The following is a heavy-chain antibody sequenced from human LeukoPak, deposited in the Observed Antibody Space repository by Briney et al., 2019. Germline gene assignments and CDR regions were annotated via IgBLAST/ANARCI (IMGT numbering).Heavy chain of an antibody. J-gene: IGHJ6*02. CDR2: IWYDGSNK. Sequence: GGSLRLSCAASGFTFSSYGMHWVRQAPGKGLEWVAVIWYDGSNKYYADSVKGRFTISRDNSKNTLYLQMNSLRAEDTAVYYCARRHAGWYGYYYYGMDVWGQGTTVTVSS. D-gene: IGHD6-19*01. CDR3: ARRHAGWYGYYYYGMDV. CDR1: GFTFSSYG. V-gene: IGHV3-33*01.